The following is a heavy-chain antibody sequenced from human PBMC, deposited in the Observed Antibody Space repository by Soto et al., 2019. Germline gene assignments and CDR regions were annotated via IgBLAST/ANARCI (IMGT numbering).Heavy chain of an antibody. V-gene: IGHV3-74*01. J-gene: IGHJ4*02. CDR2: INSDGSST. CDR3: AREDSSNWFFFDF. CDR1: GFTFSSNW. D-gene: IGHD6-13*01. Sequence: GGSLRLSCAASGFTFSSNWMHWVRQAPGKGLVWVSRINSDGSSTSYADSVKGRFTISRDNAKNTLYLQMDSLRAEDTAVYYCAREDSSNWFFFDFWGQGTLVTVSS.